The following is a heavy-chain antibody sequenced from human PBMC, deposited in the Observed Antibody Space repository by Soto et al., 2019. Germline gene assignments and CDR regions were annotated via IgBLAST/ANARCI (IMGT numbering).Heavy chain of an antibody. CDR2: IKSKGSVGTT. CDR3: STQRGLSGYSYYGLEV. J-gene: IGHJ6*01. D-gene: IGHD2-15*01. V-gene: IGHV3-15*07. Sequence: QVVESGGGLVTPGESISISYAVFCLKKNPPWIHWFRQAPGTGLEWFCRIKSKGSVGTTDYSAPVKGLFTILNADSNNKVYLQIIRLHSEDTAVFFCSTQRGLSGYSYYGLEVWGEGITVTV. CDR1: CLKKNPPW.